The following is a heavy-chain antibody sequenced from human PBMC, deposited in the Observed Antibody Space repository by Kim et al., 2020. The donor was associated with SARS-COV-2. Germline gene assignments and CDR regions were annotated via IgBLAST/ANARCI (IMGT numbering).Heavy chain of an antibody. D-gene: IGHD3-10*01. Sequence: GGSLRLSCAASGFTFSSYSMNWVRQAPGKGLEWVSYISSSSSTIYYADSVKGRFTISRDNAKNSLYLQMNSLRDEDTAVYYCARGLLWFGESSLCFDYWGQGTLVTVSS. CDR2: ISSSSSTI. J-gene: IGHJ4*02. CDR3: ARGLLWFGESSLCFDY. V-gene: IGHV3-48*02. CDR1: GFTFSSYS.